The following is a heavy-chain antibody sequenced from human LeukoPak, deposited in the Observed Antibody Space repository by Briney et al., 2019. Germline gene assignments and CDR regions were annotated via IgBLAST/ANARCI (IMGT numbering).Heavy chain of an antibody. V-gene: IGHV3-33*06. D-gene: IGHD2-2*01. CDR2: FWFDGSHK. CDR1: GFIFANFG. CDR3: AKASSASPSSLDF. J-gene: IGHJ4*02. Sequence: AGGSLRLSCAASGFIFANFGMHWVRQAPGKGLEWVALFWFDGSHKYYADSVKGRVSISRDNSNDTLYLQMNTLRAEDTAVYFCAKASSASPSSLDFWGRGTLVTVSS.